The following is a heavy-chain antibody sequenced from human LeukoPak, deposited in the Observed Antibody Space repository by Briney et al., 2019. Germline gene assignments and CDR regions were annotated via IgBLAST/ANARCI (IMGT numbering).Heavy chain of an antibody. J-gene: IGHJ4*02. CDR1: GGSFSGYY. V-gene: IGHV4-34*01. Sequence: SETLSLTCAVYGGSFSGYYWSWIRQPPGKGLEWIGEINHSGSTNYNPSLKSRVTISVDTSKNQFSLKLSSVTAADTAVYYCARSFFMVPGVIQPFDYWGQGTLVTVSS. CDR3: ARSFFMVPGVIQPFDY. D-gene: IGHD3-10*01. CDR2: INHSGST.